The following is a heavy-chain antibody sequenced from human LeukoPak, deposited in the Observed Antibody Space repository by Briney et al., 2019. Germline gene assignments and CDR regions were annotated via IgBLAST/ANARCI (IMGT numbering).Heavy chain of an antibody. CDR1: GFTFGDYA. CDR2: ISSSGSTI. J-gene: IGHJ4*02. V-gene: IGHV3-48*03. CDR3: ARGRRWGAFFDY. Sequence: PGGSLRLSCTTSGFTFGDYAMNWVRQAPGKGLEWVSYISSSGSTIYYADSVKGRFTISRDNAKNSLYLQMNSLRAEDTAVYYCARGRRWGAFFDYWGQGTLVTVSS. D-gene: IGHD5-24*01.